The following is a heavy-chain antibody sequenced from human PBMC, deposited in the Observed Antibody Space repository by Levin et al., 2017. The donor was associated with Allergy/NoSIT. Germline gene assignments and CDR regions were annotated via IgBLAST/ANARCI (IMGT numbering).Heavy chain of an antibody. CDR3: VKGRLSVTTGAYNWFDP. V-gene: IGHV4-34*01. CDR1: GGSFSGYY. CDR2: INHSGST. J-gene: IGHJ5*02. Sequence: SETLSLTCAVYGGSFSGYYWSWIRQPPGKGLEWIGEINHSGSTNFNPSLKTRVIISTDTSKNQFSLKLSSVTAADTAVYYCVKGRLSVTTGAYNWFDPWGQGTLVTVSS. D-gene: IGHD4-17*01.